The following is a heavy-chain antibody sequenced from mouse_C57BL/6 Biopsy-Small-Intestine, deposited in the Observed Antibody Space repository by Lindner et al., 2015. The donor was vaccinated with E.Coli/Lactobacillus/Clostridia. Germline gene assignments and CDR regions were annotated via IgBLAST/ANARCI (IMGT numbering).Heavy chain of an antibody. J-gene: IGHJ1*03. CDR1: GFNIKDYY. D-gene: IGHD2-3*01. Sequence: VQLQESGAELVKSGASVKLSCTASGFNIKDYYIHWVKQRTEQGLEWIGRIDPEDGETKYAPKFQGKATITADTSSNTAYLQLSSLTSEDTAVYYCARSDGTYFDVWGTGTTVTVSS. V-gene: IGHV14-2*01. CDR3: ARSDGTYFDV. CDR2: IDPEDGET.